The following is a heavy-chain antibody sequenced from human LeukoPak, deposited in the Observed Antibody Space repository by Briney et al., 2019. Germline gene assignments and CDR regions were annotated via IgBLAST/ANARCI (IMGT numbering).Heavy chain of an antibody. V-gene: IGHV3-9*01. CDR1: GFTFDDYA. CDR2: ISWNSGSI. Sequence: GGSLRLSCAASGFTFDDYAMHWVRQAPGKGLEWVSGISWNSGSIGYADSVKGRFTISRDNAKNSLYLQMNSLRAEDTALYYCAKDLPRTRAFQHWGQGTLVTVSS. CDR3: AKDLPRTRAFQH. J-gene: IGHJ1*01. D-gene: IGHD1-1*01.